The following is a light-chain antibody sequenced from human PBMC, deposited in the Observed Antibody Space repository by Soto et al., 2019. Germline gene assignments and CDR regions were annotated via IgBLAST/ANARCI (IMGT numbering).Light chain of an antibody. CDR1: QSSFSSY. Sequence: EVVLTQSPATLSLSPGERATLSCRASQSSFSSYLAWFQQKPGPAPRLLIYAASTSAASVPDFTLTISRLEPEDFAVYYCQQYGNPPWTLGQGTKVEI. J-gene: IGKJ1*01. CDR2: AAS. CDR3: QQYGNPPWT. V-gene: IGKV3-20*01.